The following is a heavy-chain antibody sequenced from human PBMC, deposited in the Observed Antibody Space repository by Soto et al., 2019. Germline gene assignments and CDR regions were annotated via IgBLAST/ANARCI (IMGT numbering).Heavy chain of an antibody. CDR2: IYWDDDK. CDR3: ALRQGQRIDY. D-gene: IGHD1-1*01. CDR1: GFSLRTSGMA. J-gene: IGHJ4*02. V-gene: IGHV2-5*02. Sequence: QITLKESGPTLVKPTQTLTLTCTFSGFSLRTSGMAVGWIRQPPGKALEWLALIYWDDDKRYSPSLKSRVTITKDTSKNQVVLTMTNMDPVDTATYYCALRQGQRIDYWGQGTLVTVSS.